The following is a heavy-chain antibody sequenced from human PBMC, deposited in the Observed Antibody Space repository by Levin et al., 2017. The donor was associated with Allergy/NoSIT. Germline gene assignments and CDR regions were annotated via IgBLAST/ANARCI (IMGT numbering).Heavy chain of an antibody. CDR1: GGSISSDYW. J-gene: IGHJ5*01. V-gene: IGHV4-4*02. Sequence: SETLSLTCAVSGGSISSDYWWSWVRQPPGKGLEWIGGIHRTGSTSYNLSLKSRVTISIDKSKNQFSLKLNSVTAADTAVYYCASAIMIFGVIIENWFDSWGQGTLVTVSS. D-gene: IGHD3-3*01. CDR3: ASAIMIFGVIIENWFDS. CDR2: IHRTGST.